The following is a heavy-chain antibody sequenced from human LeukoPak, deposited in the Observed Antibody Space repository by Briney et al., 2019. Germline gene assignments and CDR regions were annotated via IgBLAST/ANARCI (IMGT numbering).Heavy chain of an antibody. V-gene: IGHV1-2*02. D-gene: IGHD5-24*01. CDR3: GRDFHGSLGY. J-gene: IGHJ4*02. CDR1: GYTFTGYY. Sequence: ASVKVSSKASGYTFTGYYMHWVRQAPGQGLEWMGWINPDSGGANFAQKFQGRVNMTRDSSISTAYMELSRLRSDDTAVYYCGRDFHGSLGYFGQGTLVTVSS. CDR2: INPDSGGA.